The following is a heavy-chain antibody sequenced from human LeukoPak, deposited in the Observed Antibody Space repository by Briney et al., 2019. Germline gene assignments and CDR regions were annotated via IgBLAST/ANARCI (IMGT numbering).Heavy chain of an antibody. CDR1: GFTFSSYW. Sequence: AGGSLRLSCAASGFTFSSYWMTWVRQAPGKGLEWVANIKEDGSEKYYVDSVKGRFIISRDNAKKTLYLEMNSLRAEDTAVYYCAKEMGFKIREVMLGFFEYWGQGTLVTVSS. CDR3: AKEMGFKIREVMLGFFEY. D-gene: IGHD3-10*01. V-gene: IGHV3-7*03. J-gene: IGHJ4*02. CDR2: IKEDGSEK.